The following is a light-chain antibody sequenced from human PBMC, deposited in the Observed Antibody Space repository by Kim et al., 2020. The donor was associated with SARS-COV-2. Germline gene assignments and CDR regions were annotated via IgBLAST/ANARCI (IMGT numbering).Light chain of an antibody. CDR1: SGSIANNY. CDR2: EDN. V-gene: IGLV6-57*03. Sequence: NFMLTQSHSVSESPGKTVTISCTRSSGSIANNYVQWYQQRPGSAPTTVIFEDNQRPSGVPDRFSGSIDRSSNSASLTISGLKTEDEADYYCQSYESSCFVFGTGTKVTVL. J-gene: IGLJ1*01. CDR3: QSYESSCFV.